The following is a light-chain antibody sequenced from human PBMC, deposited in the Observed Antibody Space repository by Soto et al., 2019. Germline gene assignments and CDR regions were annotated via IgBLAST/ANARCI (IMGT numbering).Light chain of an antibody. Sequence: SYELTQPPSVSVAPGKTARITCGGNNIGSKSVLWYQQTPGPASVLVIYYDSDRPSGMTGRFSGSNSGTTAPLTIGRVEAGVESAYSCQVLDSSSDHVVFGGGTTLTVL. CDR1: NIGSKS. J-gene: IGLJ2*01. V-gene: IGLV3-21*04. CDR2: YDS. CDR3: QVLDSSSDHVV.